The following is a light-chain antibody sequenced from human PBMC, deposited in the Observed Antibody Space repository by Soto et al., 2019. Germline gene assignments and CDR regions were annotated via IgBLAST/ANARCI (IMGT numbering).Light chain of an antibody. Sequence: QSALTQPPSVSGSPGQSVTISCTGNSSDVGSYDRVSWYQQPPGTAPKLMIYEVSNRPSGVRDRFSGSKSGNTASLTISGLQAEDGADYYCSSYTSSGTLIFGGGTQLTVL. CDR1: SSDVGSYDR. V-gene: IGLV2-18*02. CDR2: EVS. CDR3: SSYTSSGTLI. J-gene: IGLJ2*01.